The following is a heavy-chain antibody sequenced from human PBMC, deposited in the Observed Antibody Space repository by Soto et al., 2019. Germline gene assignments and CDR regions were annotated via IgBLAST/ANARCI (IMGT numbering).Heavy chain of an antibody. CDR2: IYYSGST. V-gene: IGHV4-39*01. CDR3: ASPSPDYGDSPFDY. D-gene: IGHD4-17*01. Sequence: QLQLQESGPGLVKPSETLSLTCTVSGGSISSSSYYWGWIRQPPGKGLEWIGSIYYSGSTYYNPSRKSRVTISVDTSKNQFSLKRSSVTAAHTAVYYCASPSPDYGDSPFDYWGQGTLVTVSS. CDR1: GGSISSSSYY. J-gene: IGHJ4*02.